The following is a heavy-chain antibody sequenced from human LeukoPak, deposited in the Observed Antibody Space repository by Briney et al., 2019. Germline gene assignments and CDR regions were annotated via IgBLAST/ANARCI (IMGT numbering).Heavy chain of an antibody. CDR3: ASRELLWFGEFSRDYYCYGMDV. Sequence: SETLSLTCTVAGGSISSYYWSWIRQPPGKGLEWIGYIYYSGSTNYNPSLKSRVTIPVDTSKNQFSLKLSSVTAADTAVYYCASRELLWFGEFSRDYYCYGMDVWGQGTTVTVSS. D-gene: IGHD3-10*01. CDR2: IYYSGST. V-gene: IGHV4-59*08. CDR1: GGSISSYY. J-gene: IGHJ6*02.